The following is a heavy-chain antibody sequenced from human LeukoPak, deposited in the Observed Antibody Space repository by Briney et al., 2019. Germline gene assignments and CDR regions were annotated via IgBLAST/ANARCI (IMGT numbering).Heavy chain of an antibody. CDR2: ISGSGGDT. J-gene: IGHJ4*02. CDR1: RFTFSSYA. V-gene: IGHV3-23*01. CDR3: AKDLGSVVTPPSLDF. Sequence: PGGSLRLSCAASRFTFSSYAMSWVRQAPGKGLEWVSAISGSGGDTYYADSVKGRFTISRDNSKNTLYLQMSSLRAEDTAVYYCAKDLGSVVTPPSLDFWGQGTLVTVSS. D-gene: IGHD4-23*01.